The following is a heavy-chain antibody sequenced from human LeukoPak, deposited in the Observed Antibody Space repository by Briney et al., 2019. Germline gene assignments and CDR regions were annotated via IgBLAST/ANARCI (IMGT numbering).Heavy chain of an antibody. V-gene: IGHV3-66*01. CDR1: GFTVSSNY. Sequence: GGSLRLSCAASGFTVSSNYMSWVRQAPGKGPEWVSVIYSGGSTYYADSVKGRFTISRDNSKNTLYLQMNSLRAEDTAVYYCARGIRYYDSSGQYYFDYWGQGTLVTVSS. CDR2: IYSGGST. CDR3: ARGIRYYDSSGQYYFDY. D-gene: IGHD3-22*01. J-gene: IGHJ4*02.